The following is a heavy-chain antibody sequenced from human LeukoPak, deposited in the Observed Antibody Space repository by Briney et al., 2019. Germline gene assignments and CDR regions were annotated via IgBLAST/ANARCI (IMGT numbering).Heavy chain of an antibody. Sequence: GGSLRLSCAASGFTFDDYGMSWVRQAPGKGLVWVSGINWNGGSTGYADSVKGRFTISRDNAKNSLYLQMNSLRAEDTALYHCARDSFSDSSGHIDYWGQGTLVTVSS. CDR3: ARDSFSDSSGHIDY. J-gene: IGHJ4*02. CDR2: INWNGGST. CDR1: GFTFDDYG. V-gene: IGHV3-20*01. D-gene: IGHD3-22*01.